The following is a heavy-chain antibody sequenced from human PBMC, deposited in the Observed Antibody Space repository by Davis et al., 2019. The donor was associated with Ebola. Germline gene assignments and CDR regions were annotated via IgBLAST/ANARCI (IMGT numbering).Heavy chain of an antibody. J-gene: IGHJ3*01. CDR2: MWYDGSYT. V-gene: IGHV3-33*01. CDR1: GFMFSTYG. Sequence: PGGSLRLSCAASGFMFSTYGIHWARQAPGKGLEWVAIMWYDGSYTYFADSVKGRFSMSRDNSKNTMYLQMDSLRVEDTAVYYCARDLYSRTFDVWGQGTMVTVPS. D-gene: IGHD6-13*01. CDR3: ARDLYSRTFDV.